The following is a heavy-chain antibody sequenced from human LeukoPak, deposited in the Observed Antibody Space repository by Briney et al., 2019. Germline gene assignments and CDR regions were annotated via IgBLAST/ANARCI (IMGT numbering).Heavy chain of an antibody. J-gene: IGHJ6*03. V-gene: IGHV4-59*01. CDR2: IYYSGST. CDR3: ARVTYDSSGYGYTDV. CDR1: GGSISSYY. D-gene: IGHD3-22*01. Sequence: SETLSLTCTVSGGSISSYYWSWIRQPPGKGLEWIRYIYYSGSTNYNPSLKSRVTTSVDTSKNQFYLKLSSVTAADTAVYYCARVTYDSSGYGYTDVWGKGTTVTISS.